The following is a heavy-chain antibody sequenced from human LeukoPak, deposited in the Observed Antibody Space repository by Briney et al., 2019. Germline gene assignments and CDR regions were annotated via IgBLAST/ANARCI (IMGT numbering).Heavy chain of an antibody. CDR2: INPSGGST. CDR1: GYTFTSYY. J-gene: IGHJ4*02. Sequence: EASVTVSCKASGYTFTSYYMHWVRQAPGQGLEWMGIINPSGGSTSYAQKFQGRVTMTRDMSTSTVYMELSSLRSEDTAVYYCARDGDYDFWSGYYNRVIRGSYFDYWGQGTLVTVSS. CDR3: ARDGDYDFWSGYYNRVIRGSYFDY. D-gene: IGHD3-3*01. V-gene: IGHV1-46*01.